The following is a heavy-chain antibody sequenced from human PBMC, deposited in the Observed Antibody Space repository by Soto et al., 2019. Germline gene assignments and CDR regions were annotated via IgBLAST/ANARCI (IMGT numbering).Heavy chain of an antibody. CDR1: GGSISGSYYY. D-gene: IGHD1-20*01. V-gene: IGHV4-39*01. Sequence: SETLSLTCAVSGGSISGSYYYWAWLRQSPGKGPEWIGSVFYTGFTSSNPSLESRVSVSVETSKSQFSLKLSAVTAADTAVYYCATSQKGYNWNYFDHWGQGALVTVSS. J-gene: IGHJ4*02. CDR3: ATSQKGYNWNYFDH. CDR2: VFYTGFT.